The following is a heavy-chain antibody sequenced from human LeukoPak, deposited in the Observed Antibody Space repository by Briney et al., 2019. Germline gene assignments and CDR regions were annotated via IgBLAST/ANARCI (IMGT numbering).Heavy chain of an antibody. CDR1: GFTFSSYS. J-gene: IGHJ5*02. V-gene: IGHV3-21*04. D-gene: IGHD6-13*01. CDR2: ISSSSSYI. Sequence: TGGSLRLSCAASGFTFSSYSMNWVRQAPGKGLEWVSSISSSSSYIYYADSVKGRFTISRDNAKNSLYLQMNSLRAEDTAVYYCAKEGRAGTRGRNWFDPWGQGTLVTVSS. CDR3: AKEGRAGTRGRNWFDP.